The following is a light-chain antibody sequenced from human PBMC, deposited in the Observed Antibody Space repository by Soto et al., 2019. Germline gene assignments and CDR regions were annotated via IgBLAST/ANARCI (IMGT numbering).Light chain of an antibody. J-gene: IGLJ1*01. CDR2: EVS. Sequence: QSALTQPASVSGSPGQSITISCTGTSSDVGGYNYVSWYQQHPGKAPKLMIYEVSNRPSGVSNRFSGSKSGNTASLTISGLQAEDEADYYCSSYTSSSTSFGPGTKVTVL. V-gene: IGLV2-14*01. CDR3: SSYTSSSTS. CDR1: SSDVGGYNY.